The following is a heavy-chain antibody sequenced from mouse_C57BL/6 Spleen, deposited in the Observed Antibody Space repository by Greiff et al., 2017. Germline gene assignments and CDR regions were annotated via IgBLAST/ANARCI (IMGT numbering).Heavy chain of an antibody. Sequence: QVQLQQSGPELVKPGASVKISCKASGYAFSSSWLNWVKQRPGKGLEWIGRIYPGAGDTNYNGKFKGKATLTADKSSSTAYMQLSSLTSEDSAVYFCASHYDGNYYAMDYWGQGTSVTVSS. V-gene: IGHV1-82*01. D-gene: IGHD1-2*01. CDR2: IYPGAGDT. CDR1: GYAFSSSW. CDR3: ASHYDGNYYAMDY. J-gene: IGHJ4*01.